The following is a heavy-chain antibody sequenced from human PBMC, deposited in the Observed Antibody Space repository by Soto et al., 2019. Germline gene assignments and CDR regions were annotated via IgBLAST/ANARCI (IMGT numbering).Heavy chain of an antibody. V-gene: IGHV3-23*01. CDR3: TKTGGRSWYIGYFDY. CDR1: GFTFSSYA. Sequence: EVQLLESGGGLVQPGGSLRLSCAASGFTFSSYAMSWVRQAPGKGLEWVSAISGSGGSTYYADSVKGRFTISRDNSKNTLYLQMNSLRAEDTAVYYCTKTGGRSWYIGYFDYWGQGTLVTVSS. J-gene: IGHJ4*02. CDR2: ISGSGGST. D-gene: IGHD6-13*01.